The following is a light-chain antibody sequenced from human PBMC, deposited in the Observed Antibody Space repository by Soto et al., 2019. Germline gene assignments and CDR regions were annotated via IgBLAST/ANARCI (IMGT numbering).Light chain of an antibody. CDR1: RSDVGAYKF. V-gene: IGLV2-8*01. Sequence: QSALTQPPSASGSPGQSVTISCTGIRSDVGAYKFVSWYQQHPGKAPKLLVYEVNKRPSGVPDRFSGSKSGNTASLTVSGLQTEDEADYYCGSYAGSNNYVFGTGTKLTVL. J-gene: IGLJ1*01. CDR2: EVN. CDR3: GSYAGSNNYV.